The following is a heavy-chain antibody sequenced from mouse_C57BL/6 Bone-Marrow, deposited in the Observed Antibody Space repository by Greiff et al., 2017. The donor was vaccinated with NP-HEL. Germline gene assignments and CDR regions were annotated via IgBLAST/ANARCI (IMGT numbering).Heavy chain of an antibody. D-gene: IGHD1-1*01. V-gene: IGHV5-9*01. CDR2: ISGGGGNT. Sequence: EVQWVESGGGLVKPGGSLKLSCAASGFTFSSYTMSWVRQTPEKRLEWVATISGGGGNTYYPDSVKGRFTISRDNAKNTLYLQMSSLRSEDTALYYCALTTVAYWYFDVWGTGTTVTVSS. CDR3: ALTTVAYWYFDV. CDR1: GFTFSSYT. J-gene: IGHJ1*03.